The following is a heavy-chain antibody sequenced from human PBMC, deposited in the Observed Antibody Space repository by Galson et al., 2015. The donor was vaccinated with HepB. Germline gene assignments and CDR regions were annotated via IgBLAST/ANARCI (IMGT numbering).Heavy chain of an antibody. J-gene: IGHJ4*02. CDR3: ARDSAMVRGVIILLHFDY. CDR2: ISYDGSNK. D-gene: IGHD3-10*01. CDR1: GFTFSSYA. V-gene: IGHV3-30-3*01. Sequence: SLRLSCAASGFTFSSYAMHWVRQAPGKGLEWVAVISYDGSNKYYADSVKGRFTISRDNSKNTLYLQMNSLRAEDTAVYYCARDSAMVRGVIILLHFDYWGQGTLVTVSS.